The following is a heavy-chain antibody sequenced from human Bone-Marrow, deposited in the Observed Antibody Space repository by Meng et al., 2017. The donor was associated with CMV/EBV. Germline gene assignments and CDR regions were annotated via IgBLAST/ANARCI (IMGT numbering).Heavy chain of an antibody. J-gene: IGHJ6*02. CDR2: ISSSYAV. CDR3: ARDGDDIVVVPAEMDV. D-gene: IGHD2-2*01. Sequence: GESLKISCAASGFRFSDYYMTWIRQAPGKGLEWVSYISSSYAVDYADSLKGRFTISRDNAKNSLYLQMNSLRAEDTAVYYCARDGDDIVVVPAEMDVWGQGTTVTVSS. V-gene: IGHV3-69-1*02. CDR1: GFRFSDYY.